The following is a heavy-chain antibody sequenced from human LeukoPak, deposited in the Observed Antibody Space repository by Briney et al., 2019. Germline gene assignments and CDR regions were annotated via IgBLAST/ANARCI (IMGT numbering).Heavy chain of an antibody. CDR1: GITFSGFG. CDR3: AKTKSPTWAFDI. V-gene: IGHV3-30*18. J-gene: IGHJ3*02. CDR2: ISYDGSNK. Sequence: PGGSLRLSCAVSGITFSGFGFHWVRQAPGKGLEWVAVISYDGSNKKYVDSVKGRFTISRDNSKNTLYLQMNSLRAEDTAVYYCAKTKSPTWAFDIWGQGTMVTVSS.